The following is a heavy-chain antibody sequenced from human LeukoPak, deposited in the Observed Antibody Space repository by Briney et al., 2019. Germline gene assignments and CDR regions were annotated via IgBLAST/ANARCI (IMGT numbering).Heavy chain of an antibody. CDR3: ARDVAGISQLRLGELSLWD. D-gene: IGHD3-16*02. Sequence: SGRSLRLSCAASGFTFNSYAMHWVRQAPGKGLEWVAVISYDGSNEYYADSVKGRFTISRDNAKNSLYLQMNSLRAEDTAVYYCARDVAGISQLRLGELSLWDWGQGTLVTVSS. CDR1: GFTFNSYA. V-gene: IGHV3-30-3*01. CDR2: ISYDGSNE. J-gene: IGHJ4*02.